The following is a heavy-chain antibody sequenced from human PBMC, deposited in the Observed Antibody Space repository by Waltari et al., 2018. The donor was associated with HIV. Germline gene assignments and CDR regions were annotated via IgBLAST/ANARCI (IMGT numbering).Heavy chain of an antibody. CDR2: IYYSGST. V-gene: IGHV4-59*01. J-gene: IGHJ5*02. CDR3: ARDSSDFWSGGWFDP. Sequence: QMQLQESGPGLVKPSETLSLTCTVSGGSISSFSWYWIRQPPGKGLEWIGYIYYSGSTNYNPSLKSRVTISVDTSKNQFSLKLSSVTAADTAVYYCARDSSDFWSGGWFDPWGQGTLVTVSS. D-gene: IGHD3-3*01. CDR1: GGSISSFS.